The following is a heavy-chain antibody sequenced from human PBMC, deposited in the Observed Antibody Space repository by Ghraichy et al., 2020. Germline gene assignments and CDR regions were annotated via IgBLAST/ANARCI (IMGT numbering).Heavy chain of an antibody. Sequence: GGPLRLSCAASGFTFSSSAMSWVRQAPGQGLEWVSAISGSGGSTYYADSVKGRFTISRDNSKNTLYLQMNSLRAEDTAVYYCAKEGGYGSGSYPLYFDYWGQGTLVTVSS. V-gene: IGHV3-23*01. J-gene: IGHJ4*02. D-gene: IGHD3-10*01. CDR2: ISGSGGST. CDR3: AKEGGYGSGSYPLYFDY. CDR1: GFTFSSSA.